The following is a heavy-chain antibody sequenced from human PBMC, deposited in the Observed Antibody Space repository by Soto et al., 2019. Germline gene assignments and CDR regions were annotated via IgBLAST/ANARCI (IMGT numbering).Heavy chain of an antibody. CDR3: ASRSSGWYFDY. J-gene: IGHJ4*02. D-gene: IGHD6-19*01. V-gene: IGHV3-11*03. CDR1: GFTFSDYY. CDR2: ISSSTCNT. Sequence: PGGSLRLSCAASGFTFSDYYMSWVRQAPGKGLEWISHISSSTCNTNYADSVKGRFTISRDNSKNTLYLQMNSLRVEDTAVYYCASRSSGWYFDYWGQGRLATVPS.